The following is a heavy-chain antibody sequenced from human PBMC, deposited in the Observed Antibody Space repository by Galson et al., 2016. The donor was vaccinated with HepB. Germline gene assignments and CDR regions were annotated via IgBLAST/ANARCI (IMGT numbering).Heavy chain of an antibody. CDR2: INTDGSST. D-gene: IGHD2-15*01. Sequence: SLRLSCAASGFAFSGNWMHWVRQAPGKGLVWVARINTDGSSTDYADSVRGRFTISRDNAKNTLYLQMNSLGAEDTAVYYCARDQGYCSGGSCWFYGMDVWGKGTTVTVSS. J-gene: IGHJ6*04. CDR1: GFAFSGNW. V-gene: IGHV3-74*01. CDR3: ARDQGYCSGGSCWFYGMDV.